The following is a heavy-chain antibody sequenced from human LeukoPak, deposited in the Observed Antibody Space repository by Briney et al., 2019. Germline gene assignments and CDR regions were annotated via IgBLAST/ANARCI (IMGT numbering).Heavy chain of an antibody. D-gene: IGHD3-3*01. Sequence: SETLSLTCTVSGGSISSGSYYWSWIRQPARKGLEWIGRIYTRGSTNYNPSLKSRVPISVDTSKNQFSLTLSSVTAADTAVYYCASPGTHYDFWSGYYTGGFFDYWGQGTLVTVSS. J-gene: IGHJ4*02. V-gene: IGHV4-61*02. CDR3: ASPGTHYDFWSGYYTGGFFDY. CDR2: IYTRGST. CDR1: GGSISSGSYY.